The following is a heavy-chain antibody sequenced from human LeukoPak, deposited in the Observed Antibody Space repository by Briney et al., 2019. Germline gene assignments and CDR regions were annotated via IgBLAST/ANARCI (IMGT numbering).Heavy chain of an antibody. V-gene: IGHV3-33*01. CDR1: GFTFSSYG. CDR2: IWYDGSNK. J-gene: IGHJ1*01. CDR3: VLPVMILNGYFHH. D-gene: IGHD3-3*01. Sequence: PGRSLRLSCAASGFTFSSYGMHWVRQAPGKGLEWVAVIWYDGSNKYYGDSVKGRFTISRDNSKNTLDLQMNSLRAEDTAVYYCVLPVMILNGYFHHWGQGTLVTVSS.